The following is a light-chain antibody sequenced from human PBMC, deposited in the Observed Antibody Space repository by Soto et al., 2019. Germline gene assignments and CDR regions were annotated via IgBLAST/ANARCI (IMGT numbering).Light chain of an antibody. CDR3: SSYTSSSTLV. V-gene: IGLV2-14*01. Sequence: QSALTQPASVSGSPGQSITISCTGTSSDVGGYNYVSWYQQHPDKAPKLMIYDVSNRPSGVSSRFSGSKSGNTASLTISGLQAEDEADYYCSSYTSSSTLVFGGGTQLPS. CDR1: SSDVGGYNY. CDR2: DVS. J-gene: IGLJ2*01.